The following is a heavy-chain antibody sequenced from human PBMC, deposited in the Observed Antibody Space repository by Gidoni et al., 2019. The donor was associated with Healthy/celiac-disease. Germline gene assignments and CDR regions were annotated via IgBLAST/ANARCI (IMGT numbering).Heavy chain of an antibody. J-gene: IGHJ4*02. Sequence: PVKGRFTISRDDSKNTLYLQMNSLKTEDTAVYYCTTETWNPRPDYWGQGTLVTVSS. D-gene: IGHD1-1*01. CDR3: TTETWNPRPDY. V-gene: IGHV3-15*01.